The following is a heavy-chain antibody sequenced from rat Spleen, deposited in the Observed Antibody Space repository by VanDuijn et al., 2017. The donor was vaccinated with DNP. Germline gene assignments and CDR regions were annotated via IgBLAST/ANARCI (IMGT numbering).Heavy chain of an antibody. CDR1: GFSLTNYG. V-gene: IGHV2S75*01. J-gene: IGHJ2*01. CDR3: ARDCGYSSYIPGYFDY. CDR2: IWGHGNT. Sequence: QVQLKESGPVLVQASETLSLTCTVSGFSLTNYGVIWVRQSPGKGLEWMGIIWGHGNTDYNSALKSRLSINRDTSKSQVFLKMNSLQTDDTATYYCARDCGYSSYIPGYFDYWGQGVMVTVSS. D-gene: IGHD1-2*01.